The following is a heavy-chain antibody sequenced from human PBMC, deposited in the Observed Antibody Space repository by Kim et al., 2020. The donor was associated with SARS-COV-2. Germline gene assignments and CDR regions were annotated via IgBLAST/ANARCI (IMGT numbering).Heavy chain of an antibody. Sequence: YYNPSLKGRVTISVDTSTNQFSLKLSSVTAADTAVYYCAGDSSGYYYFDYWGQGTLVTVSS. CDR3: AGDSSGYYYFDY. V-gene: IGHV4-31*02. J-gene: IGHJ4*02. D-gene: IGHD3-22*01.